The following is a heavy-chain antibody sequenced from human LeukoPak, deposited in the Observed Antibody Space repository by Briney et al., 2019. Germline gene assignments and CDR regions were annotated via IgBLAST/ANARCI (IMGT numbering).Heavy chain of an antibody. V-gene: IGHV1-69*01. J-gene: IGHJ4*02. CDR3: ARGEVPPHYFDS. Sequence: SVKVSCKASGGTFINSAISWVGQAPGQGLEWMGGIIPIFGTANYAQRFQGRVTITADESTTTAYMEVSSLRSEDTAVYYCARGEVPPHYFDSWGQGTLVTVSS. CDR2: IIPIFGTA. CDR1: GGTFINSA.